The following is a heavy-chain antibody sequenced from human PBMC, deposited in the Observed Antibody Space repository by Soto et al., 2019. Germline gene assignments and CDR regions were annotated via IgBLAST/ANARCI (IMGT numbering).Heavy chain of an antibody. J-gene: IGHJ5*02. CDR1: GGSLTSYY. CDR2: IYYTGNT. CDR3: ARGLDP. D-gene: IGHD3-16*01. Sequence: SETLSLTCTVSGGSLTSYYWSWIRQPPGKGLEWIGYIYYTGNTNYNPSLKSRVTISVDTSKNQFSLKLNSVTAADTAVYYCARGLDPWGQGTLVTVSS. V-gene: IGHV4-59*01.